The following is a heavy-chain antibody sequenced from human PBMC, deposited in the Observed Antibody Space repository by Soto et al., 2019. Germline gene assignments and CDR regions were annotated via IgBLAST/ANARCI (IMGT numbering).Heavy chain of an antibody. CDR2: ISSSSTYT. CDR1: GFAFSDYY. V-gene: IGHV3-11*06. J-gene: IGHJ4*02. CDR3: ARVGFGEAPFYFDS. Sequence: PGGSLRLSCAASGFAFSDYYMTWIRQAPGKGLEWVSYISSSSTYTNYADSVKGRFTISRDNAKNSLYLQMSSLRADDTAVHHCARVGFGEAPFYFDSWAQGTLVTVSS. D-gene: IGHD3-10*01.